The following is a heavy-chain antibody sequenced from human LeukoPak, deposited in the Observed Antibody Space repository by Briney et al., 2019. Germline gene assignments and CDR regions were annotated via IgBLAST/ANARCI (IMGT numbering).Heavy chain of an antibody. CDR3: ARLNSVVVAPNQNYRYIDL. D-gene: IGHD2-15*01. CDR2: VYYSGST. Sequence: SETLSLTCTVFGDSISSYYWSWIRQPPGKGLEWIGYVYYSGSTDYSPSLKSRVTMSIDTSRNQFSLKLNSVTAADTAVYSCARLNSVVVAPNQNYRYIDLWGRGTLVSVSS. CDR1: GDSISSYY. V-gene: IGHV4-59*08. J-gene: IGHJ2*01.